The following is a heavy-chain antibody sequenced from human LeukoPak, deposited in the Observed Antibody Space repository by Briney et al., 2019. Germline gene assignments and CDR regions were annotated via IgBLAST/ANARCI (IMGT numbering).Heavy chain of an antibody. V-gene: IGHV1-46*01. J-gene: IGHJ6*02. CDR1: GYTFTSYY. CDR2: INPSGGST. CDR3: ARAAVALYYYYGMDV. D-gene: IGHD6-19*01. Sequence: ASVKVSCKASGYTFTSYYMHWVRQASGQGLEWMGIINPSGGSTSYAQKFQGRVTMTRDTSTSTVYMELSSLRSEDTAVYYCARAAVALYYYYGMDVWGQGTTVTVSS.